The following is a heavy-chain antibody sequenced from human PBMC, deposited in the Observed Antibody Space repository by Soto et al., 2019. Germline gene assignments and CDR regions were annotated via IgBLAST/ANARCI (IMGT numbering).Heavy chain of an antibody. CDR3: ASTRRDGYNNYYYYYGMDV. CDR2: IYYSGNT. J-gene: IGHJ6*02. D-gene: IGHD5-12*01. Sequence: SETLSLTCSVSGGSISTRTYYWTWIRQPPGQGLQWIGSIYYSGNTYYNPSLKSRVTISVDTSKNQFSLRLTSVTAADTAVYYCASTRRDGYNNYYYYYGMDVWGQGTTVTVSS. V-gene: IGHV4-39*01. CDR1: GGSISTRTYY.